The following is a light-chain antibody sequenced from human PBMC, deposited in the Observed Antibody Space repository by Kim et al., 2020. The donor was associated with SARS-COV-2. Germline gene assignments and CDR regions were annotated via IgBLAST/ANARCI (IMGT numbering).Light chain of an antibody. CDR2: YDS. CDR3: QVWDSSSDHVV. CDR1: NIGIKS. Sequence: APGKPARITCGGNNIGIKSVHWYQQKPGQAPVLVIYYDSDRPSGIPERFSGSNSGNTATLTISRVEAGDEADYYCQVWDSSSDHVVFGGGTQLTVL. V-gene: IGLV3-21*04. J-gene: IGLJ2*01.